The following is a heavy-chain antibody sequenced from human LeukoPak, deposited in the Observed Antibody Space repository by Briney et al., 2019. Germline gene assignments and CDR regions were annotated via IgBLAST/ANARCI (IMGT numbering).Heavy chain of an antibody. CDR2: IYYSGST. V-gene: IGHV4-30-4*01. CDR3: ARDNPRGDFWTNYYYGMDV. J-gene: IGHJ6*02. D-gene: IGHD3-3*01. Sequence: SQTLSLTCTVSGGSISSGDYYWSWLRQPPGKGLEWIGYIYYSGSTYYNPSLKSRVTISVDTSKNQFSLKLSSVTAADTAVYYCARDNPRGDFWTNYYYGMDVWGQGTTVTVSS. CDR1: GGSISSGDYY.